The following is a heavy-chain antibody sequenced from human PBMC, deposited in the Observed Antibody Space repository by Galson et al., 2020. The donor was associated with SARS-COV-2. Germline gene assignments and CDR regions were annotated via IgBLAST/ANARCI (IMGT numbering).Heavy chain of an antibody. V-gene: IGHV3-49*03. D-gene: IGHD3-3*01. CDR1: GFIFGDYV. CDR3: TRELITIFGVDYYYSGMDV. Sequence: GGSLRLSCTASGFIFGDYVMTWFRQAPGKGLEWVGFIRSNAYGGTTEYAASVKGRFTISRDDSKSIAYLQMNSLKTEDTAVYYCTRELITIFGVDYYYSGMDVWGQGTSVTVSS. CDR2: IRSNAYGGTT. J-gene: IGHJ6*02.